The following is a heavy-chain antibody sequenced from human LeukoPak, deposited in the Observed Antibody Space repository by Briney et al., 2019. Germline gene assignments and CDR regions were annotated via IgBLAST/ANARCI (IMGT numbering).Heavy chain of an antibody. CDR2: ISWNSGSI. J-gene: IGHJ4*02. CDR1: GFTFDDYA. D-gene: IGHD2-2*01. Sequence: GGSLRVSCAASGFTFDDYAMHWVRQAPGKGLEWVSGISWNSGSIGYADSVKGRFTISRDNAKNSLYLQMNSLRAEDTALYYCAKGGYCSSTSCYFDYWGQGTMVTVSS. V-gene: IGHV3-9*01. CDR3: AKGGYCSSTSCYFDY.